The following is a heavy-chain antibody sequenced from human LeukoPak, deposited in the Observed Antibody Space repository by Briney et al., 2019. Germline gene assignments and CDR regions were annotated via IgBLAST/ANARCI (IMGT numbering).Heavy chain of an antibody. V-gene: IGHV4-34*01. J-gene: IGHJ4*02. CDR1: GGSFSGYY. CDR2: INHSGST. CDR3: ARLTLTGSLN. Sequence: SETLSLTCAVYGGSFSGYYWSWIRQPPKKGLEWIGEINHSGSTNYNPSLKSRVTISVDTSKNQFSLKLSSVTAADTAVYYCARLTLTGSLNWGQGTLVTVSS. D-gene: IGHD7-27*01.